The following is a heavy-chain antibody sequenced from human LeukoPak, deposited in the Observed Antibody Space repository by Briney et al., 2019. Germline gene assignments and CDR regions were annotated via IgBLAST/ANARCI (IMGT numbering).Heavy chain of an antibody. D-gene: IGHD1-1*01. CDR3: ARRLKISQGGTTDY. V-gene: IGHV5-51*01. J-gene: IGHJ4*02. Sequence: GESLKISCKTSGYSFTSYSIGWVRQMPGKGLEWMGIIYPSDSDTRYSPSFQGQVTISADRSITTAYLQWSSLKASDTAIYYCARRLKISQGGTTDYWGQGTLVTVSS. CDR2: IYPSDSDT. CDR1: GYSFTSYS.